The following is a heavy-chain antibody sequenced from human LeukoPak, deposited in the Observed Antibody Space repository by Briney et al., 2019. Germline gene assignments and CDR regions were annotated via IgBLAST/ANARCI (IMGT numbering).Heavy chain of an antibody. J-gene: IGHJ4*02. V-gene: IGHV4-59*01. Sequence: SETLSLTCSVSGGSISSYYWNWIRKPPGKGLEWIGYIYYIGSTNYNPSLKSRVTISVDTSKTQFSLRLSSVTAADTAIYYCARSSYYDSSHFDFWGQGTLVTVSS. D-gene: IGHD3-22*01. CDR3: ARSSYYDSSHFDF. CDR1: GGSISSYY. CDR2: IYYIGST.